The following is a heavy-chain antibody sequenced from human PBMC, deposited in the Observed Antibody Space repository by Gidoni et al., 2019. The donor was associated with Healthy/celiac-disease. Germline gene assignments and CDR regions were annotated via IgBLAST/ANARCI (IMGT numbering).Heavy chain of an antibody. V-gene: IGHV4-39*01. D-gene: IGHD1-20*01. CDR3: ARHVRSSFGITGTVGDY. CDR1: GGSISSSSYY. CDR2: IYYSGST. Sequence: QLQLQEWGPGLVKPSETLSLTCTVSGGSISSSSYYWGWIRQPPGKGLEWIGSIYYSGSTYYNPSLKSRVTISVDTSKNQFSLKLSSVTAADTAVYYCARHVRSSFGITGTVGDYWGQGTLVTVSS. J-gene: IGHJ4*02.